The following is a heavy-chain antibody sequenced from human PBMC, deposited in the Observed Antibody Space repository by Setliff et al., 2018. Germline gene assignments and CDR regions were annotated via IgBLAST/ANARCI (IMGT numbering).Heavy chain of an antibody. V-gene: IGHV4-31*02. D-gene: IGHD1-26*01. CDR2: IYYTGRT. J-gene: IGHJ4*02. CDR3: ARGAKWGDFLNYFDY. Sequence: SETLSLTCTVSGDSISNGRIYWSWLRQRPGKGLEWIGYIYYTGRTSFNPSPRSRPALSLDTSENQFSLTLTSVTAADTAVYYCARGAKWGDFLNYFDYWGQGALVTVS. CDR1: GDSISNGRIY.